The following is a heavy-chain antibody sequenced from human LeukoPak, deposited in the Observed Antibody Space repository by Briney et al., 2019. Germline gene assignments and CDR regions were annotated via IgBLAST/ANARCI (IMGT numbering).Heavy chain of an antibody. D-gene: IGHD6-13*01. CDR1: GFTFSSYG. CDR2: ISYDGSNK. Sequence: GRSLRLSCAASGFTFSSYGMHWVRQAPGKGLEWVAVISYDGSNKYYADSVKGRFTISRDNSKNTLYLQMNSLRAEDTAVYYCARDLSSSSWQYYFDYWGQGTLVTVSS. CDR3: ARDLSSSSWQYYFDY. J-gene: IGHJ4*02. V-gene: IGHV3-30*03.